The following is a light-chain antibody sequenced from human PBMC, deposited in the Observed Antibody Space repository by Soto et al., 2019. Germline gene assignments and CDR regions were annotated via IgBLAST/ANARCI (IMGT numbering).Light chain of an antibody. CDR2: GAS. Sequence: DIQMTQSPPSLSASVGDRVTISCRASLGIANYVLWYQQRPGKVPKLLIYGASTLLSGVPSRFSGSGSGTDFTLTISSLQPEDVATYYCQKYNTAPLTVGQGTKVDSK. CDR3: QKYNTAPLT. CDR1: LGIANY. J-gene: IGKJ1*01. V-gene: IGKV1-27*01.